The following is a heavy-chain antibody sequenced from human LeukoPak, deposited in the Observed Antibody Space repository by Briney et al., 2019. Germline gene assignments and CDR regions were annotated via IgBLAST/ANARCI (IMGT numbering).Heavy chain of an antibody. J-gene: IGHJ4*02. CDR3: AKFLVSVTTDYFDY. Sequence: RTGGSLRLSCAASGFTFSSYAMSWVRQAPGKGLEWVSAISGSGGSTYYADSVKGRFTISRDNSKNTLYLQMNSLRAEDTAVYYCAKFLVSVTTDYFDYWGQGTLVTVSS. V-gene: IGHV3-23*01. CDR1: GFTFSSYA. CDR2: ISGSGGST. D-gene: IGHD4-17*01.